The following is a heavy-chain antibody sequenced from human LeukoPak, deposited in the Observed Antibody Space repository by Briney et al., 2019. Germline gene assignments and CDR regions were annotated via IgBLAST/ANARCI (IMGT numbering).Heavy chain of an antibody. V-gene: IGHV4-34*01. J-gene: IGHJ3*02. Sequence: ASETLSLTCAVYDGSLSGYYWSWIRQPPGKGLEWIGEINHSGSTNYNPSLKSRVTISVDTSKNQFSLKLSSVTAADTAVYYCASWDAFDIWGQGTMVTVSS. CDR1: DGSLSGYY. CDR2: INHSGST. CDR3: ASWDAFDI.